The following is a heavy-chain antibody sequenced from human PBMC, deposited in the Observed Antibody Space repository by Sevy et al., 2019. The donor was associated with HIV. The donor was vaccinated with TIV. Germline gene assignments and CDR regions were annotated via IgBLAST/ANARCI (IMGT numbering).Heavy chain of an antibody. V-gene: IGHV3-21*05. D-gene: IGHD6-19*01. CDR3: ARDGTVAGSYFLDY. CDR2: ISRSSSVT. J-gene: IGHJ4*02. Sequence: GGSLRLSCTISGFTLSDFEMNWVRQAPGKGLEWISYISRSSSVTSYADSVKGGFTISRDNPKNSIYLEMSRLGDGDTAIYYCARDGTVAGSYFLDYWGRGSLVTVSS. CDR1: GFTLSDFE.